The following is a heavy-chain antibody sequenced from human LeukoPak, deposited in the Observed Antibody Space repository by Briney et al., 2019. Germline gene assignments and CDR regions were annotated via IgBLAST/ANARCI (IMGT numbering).Heavy chain of an antibody. CDR2: ISGSGGDT. Sequence: PGESLRLSCAASGFTFSNYAMSWVRQAPGKGLEWVSAISGSGGDTYYADSVKGRFTISRDNSKNTLYVLMSSLRAEDTAIYYCAHMMKYSGSFYGNWGQGTLVTVSS. CDR1: GFTFSNYA. V-gene: IGHV3-23*01. D-gene: IGHD1-26*01. CDR3: AHMMKYSGSFYGN. J-gene: IGHJ4*02.